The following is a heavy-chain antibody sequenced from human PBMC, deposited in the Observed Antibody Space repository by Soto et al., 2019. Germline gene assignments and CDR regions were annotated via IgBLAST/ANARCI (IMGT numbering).Heavy chain of an antibody. CDR3: AEGFSDSTTPNSGYYYYGMDV. Sequence: PSETLSLTCTVSGGASMSHFYWSWIRQPPGKALGWLGYISDSGNSNYNPSLKSRVTMPVDKSRSQFSLDLSSVTAADTAVYYCAEGFSDSTTPNSGYYYYGMDVWGQGTTVTVSS. V-gene: IGHV4-59*12. CDR2: ISDSGNS. J-gene: IGHJ6*02. D-gene: IGHD7-27*01. CDR1: GGASMSHFY.